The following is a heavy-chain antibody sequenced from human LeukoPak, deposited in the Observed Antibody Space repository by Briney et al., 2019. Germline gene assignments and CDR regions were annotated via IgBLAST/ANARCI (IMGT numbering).Heavy chain of an antibody. J-gene: IGHJ3*02. V-gene: IGHV3-48*03. Sequence: GGSLRLSCAASGFTFSSYEMNWVRQAPGKGLEWVSYISSSGSTIYYADSVKGRFTISRDNAKNSLYLQMNSLKTEDTAVYYCTAENFLYAFDIWGQGTMVTVSS. CDR3: TAENFLYAFDI. D-gene: IGHD1-7*01. CDR1: GFTFSSYE. CDR2: ISSSGSTI.